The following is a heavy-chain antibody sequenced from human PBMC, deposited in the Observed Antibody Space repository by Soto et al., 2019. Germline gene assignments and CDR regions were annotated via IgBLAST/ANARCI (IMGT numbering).Heavy chain of an antibody. CDR2: IYTSGST. D-gene: IGHD3-3*01. V-gene: IGHV4-4*07. CDR3: ARVGRITIFGVVIIGGMDV. J-gene: IGHJ6*02. Sequence: LSLTCTVSGGSISSYYWSWIRQPAGKGLEWIGRIYTSGSTNYNPSLKSRVTMSVDTSKNQFSLKLSSVTAADTAVYYCARVGRITIFGVVIIGGMDVWGQGTTVTVS. CDR1: GGSISSYY.